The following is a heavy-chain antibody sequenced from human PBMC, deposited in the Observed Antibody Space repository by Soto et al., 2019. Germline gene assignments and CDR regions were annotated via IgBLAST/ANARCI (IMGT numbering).Heavy chain of an antibody. V-gene: IGHV3-23*01. J-gene: IGHJ1*01. CDR1: GFTFSSYA. CDR2: ISGSGGST. CDR3: AKDLTALQGRLVREH. Sequence: GGSLRLSCAASGFTFSSYAMSWVRQAPGKGLEWVSAISGSGGSTYYADSVKGRFTISRDNSKNTLYLQMNSLRAEDTAVYYCAKDLTALQGRLVREHWGQGTLVTVSS. D-gene: IGHD6-19*01.